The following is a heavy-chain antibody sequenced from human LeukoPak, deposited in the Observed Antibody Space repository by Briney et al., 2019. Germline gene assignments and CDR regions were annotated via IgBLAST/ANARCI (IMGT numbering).Heavy chain of an antibody. Sequence: SETLSLTCAVYGRSFSGYYWSWIRQPPGKGLEWIGEINHSGSTNYYPSLKSRVTISVDTSKNQFSLKLSSVTAADTAVYYCARGRAYYDSTGYYYWGQGTLVTVSS. CDR1: GRSFSGYY. J-gene: IGHJ4*02. CDR2: INHSGST. V-gene: IGHV4-34*01. CDR3: ARGRAYYDSTGYYY. D-gene: IGHD3-22*01.